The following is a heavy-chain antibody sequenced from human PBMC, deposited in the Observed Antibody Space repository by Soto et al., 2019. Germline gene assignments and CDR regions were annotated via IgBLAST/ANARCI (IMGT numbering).Heavy chain of an antibody. CDR2: ISSSSSYI. J-gene: IGHJ3*02. D-gene: IGHD3-16*01. V-gene: IGHV3-21*01. CDR1: GFTFSSYS. Sequence: PVGSLRLSCAASGFTFSSYSMNWVRQAPGKGLEWVSSISSSSSYIYYADSVKGRFTISRDNAKNSLYLQMNSLRAEDTAVYYCARVRGGAAFDIWGQGTIVTVSS. CDR3: ARVRGGAAFDI.